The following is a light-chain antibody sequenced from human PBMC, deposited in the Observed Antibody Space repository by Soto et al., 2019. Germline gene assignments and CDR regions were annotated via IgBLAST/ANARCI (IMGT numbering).Light chain of an antibody. CDR1: TSDVGSDKY. Sequence: QSALAQPASVSGSPGQSITISCTGSTSDVGSDKYVSWYQQHPGKAPKVLIYEVSNRPSGVSNRFSGARSGNTASLTISGLQAEDEADYDCSSHTSSSTDSVFGTGTKLTVL. CDR2: EVS. V-gene: IGLV2-14*01. J-gene: IGLJ1*01. CDR3: SSHTSSSTDSV.